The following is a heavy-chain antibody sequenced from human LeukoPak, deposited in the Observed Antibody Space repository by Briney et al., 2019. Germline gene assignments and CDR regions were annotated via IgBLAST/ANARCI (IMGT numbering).Heavy chain of an antibody. CDR2: INPSGRT. J-gene: IGHJ3*02. V-gene: IGHV4-34*01. CDR3: ARRQKGTGAFDI. CDR1: GGSFNGYY. Sequence: PSETLSLTCAVYGGSFNGYYWSWIRQPPGKGLEWIGEINPSGRTYYNPSLKSRVTISVDTSKNQFSLKLSSVTAADTAVYYCARRQKGTGAFDIWGQGTMVTVSS.